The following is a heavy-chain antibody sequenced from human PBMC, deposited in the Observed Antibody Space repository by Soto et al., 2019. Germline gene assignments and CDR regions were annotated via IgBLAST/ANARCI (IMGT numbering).Heavy chain of an antibody. V-gene: IGHV3-64D*06. CDR3: VKDLGAFYDPSY. Sequence: GGSLRLSCSASGFTFSSYAMHWVRQAPGKGLEDVSAISSNEGSTYYADSVKGRFTISRDNSKNTLYLQMSSLRAEDTAVYYCVKDLGAFYDPSYWGQGTLVTVSS. J-gene: IGHJ4*02. CDR2: ISSNEGST. CDR1: GFTFSSYA. D-gene: IGHD3-22*01.